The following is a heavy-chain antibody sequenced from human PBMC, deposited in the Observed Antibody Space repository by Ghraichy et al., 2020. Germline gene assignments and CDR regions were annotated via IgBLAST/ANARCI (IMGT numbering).Heavy chain of an antibody. Sequence: LNISCTVSGGSISSGYYFWSWIRQPAGKGLEWIGRIYTSGSTSYNPSLKSRVTISIDTSQNQFSLRLSSVTAADTAVYYCARGPYSKHYYYYYYGMDVWGQGTTVTVPS. CDR1: GGSISSGYYF. D-gene: IGHD4-11*01. CDR3: ARGPYSKHYYYYYYGMDV. CDR2: IYTSGST. V-gene: IGHV4-61*02. J-gene: IGHJ6*02.